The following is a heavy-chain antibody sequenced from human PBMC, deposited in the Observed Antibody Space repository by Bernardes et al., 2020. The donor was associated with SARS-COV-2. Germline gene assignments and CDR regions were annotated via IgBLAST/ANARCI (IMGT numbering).Heavy chain of an antibody. CDR1: GFTFSSYW. CDR2: INGDGSSI. J-gene: IGHJ4*02. CDR3: ARGSGNYYFDY. D-gene: IGHD1-26*01. Sequence: GSLSLSRAASGFTFSSYWMHWVRLGPGKGPVWVSRINGDGSSINYADSVKGRFTIPRDNARNTLYLEMNSLRAEDTAVYYCARGSGNYYFDYWGQGTLVTVSS. V-gene: IGHV3-74*01.